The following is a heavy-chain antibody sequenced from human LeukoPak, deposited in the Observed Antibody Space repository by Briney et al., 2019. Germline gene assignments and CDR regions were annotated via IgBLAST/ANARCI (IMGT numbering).Heavy chain of an antibody. J-gene: IGHJ4*02. CDR3: ARDRIYGSGSDHFDY. Sequence: SPSETLSLTCTVSGGSINSYYWGWIRQPPGKGLEWIGSIYHSGSIYHKPSLKSRVTISVDTSKNQFSLKLSSVTAADTAVYYCARDRIYGSGSDHFDYWGQGTLVTVSS. V-gene: IGHV4-38-2*02. D-gene: IGHD3-10*01. CDR2: IYHSGSI. CDR1: GGSINSYY.